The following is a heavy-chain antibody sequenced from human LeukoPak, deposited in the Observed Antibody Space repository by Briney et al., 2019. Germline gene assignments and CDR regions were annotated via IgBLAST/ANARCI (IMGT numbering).Heavy chain of an antibody. V-gene: IGHV3-7*01. Sequence: GGSLRLSCAASGFTFSAYWMSWVRQAPGKGLEWVDNIKLDGSEKYYVDSVKGRFTISRDNAKNSLYLQMNSLRAEDTAVYYCARGGRNLDYWGQGTLVTVSS. D-gene: IGHD2/OR15-2a*01. J-gene: IGHJ4*02. CDR3: ARGGRNLDY. CDR1: GFTFSAYW. CDR2: IKLDGSEK.